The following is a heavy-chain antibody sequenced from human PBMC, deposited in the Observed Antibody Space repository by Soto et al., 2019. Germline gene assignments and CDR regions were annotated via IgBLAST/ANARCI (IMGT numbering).Heavy chain of an antibody. Sequence: QVQLVESGGGVVQPGRSLRLSCAASGFTFSSYGMHWVRQAPGKGLEWVAVISYDGSNKYYADSVKGRFTISRDNSKNXLXXQMNSLRAEDTAVYYCAKDRRYSSGWYYYYYGMDVWGQGTTVTVSS. CDR1: GFTFSSYG. D-gene: IGHD6-19*01. J-gene: IGHJ6*02. V-gene: IGHV3-30*18. CDR2: ISYDGSNK. CDR3: AKDRRYSSGWYYYYYGMDV.